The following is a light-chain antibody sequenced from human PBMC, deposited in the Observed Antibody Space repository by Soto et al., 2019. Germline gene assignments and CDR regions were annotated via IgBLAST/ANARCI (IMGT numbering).Light chain of an antibody. J-gene: IGLJ1*01. Sequence: QSALTQPASVSGSPGQSITISCTGTSSDVGDYNSLSWYQQYPGKAPKLLIYDVSNRPLRVSNRFSASKSGTTASLTISGLQADEEGDYFRSSYSTHSTLGVLGTGTKLTVL. CDR3: SSYSTHSTLGV. V-gene: IGLV2-14*01. CDR2: DVS. CDR1: SSDVGDYNS.